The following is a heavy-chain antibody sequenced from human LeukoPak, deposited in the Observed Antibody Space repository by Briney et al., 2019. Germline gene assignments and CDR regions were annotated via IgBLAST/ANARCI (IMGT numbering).Heavy chain of an antibody. V-gene: IGHV3-33*03. CDR3: ATDKTATITTLDY. J-gene: IGHJ4*02. CDR2: IWYDGSNK. CDR1: GITFRNYG. D-gene: IGHD3-3*01. Sequence: GGSLRLSCAASGITFRNYGMHWVRQAPGKGLEWVAVIWYDGSNKDYADSVKGRFTISRDNSKNTLYLQMNSLRAEDTAVYYCATDKTATITTLDYWGQGTLVTVSS.